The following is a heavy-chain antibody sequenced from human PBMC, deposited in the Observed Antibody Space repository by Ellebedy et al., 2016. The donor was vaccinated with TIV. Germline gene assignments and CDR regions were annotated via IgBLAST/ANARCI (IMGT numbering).Heavy chain of an antibody. CDR3: ARGARGIYAFDI. Sequence: ASVKVSCKASGYAFTGYYMHWVRQAPGQGLEWMGWINPNSGGTNYAQKFQGRVTMTRDASISTAYMELSRLRSDDTAVYYCARGARGIYAFDIWGQGTTVTVSS. D-gene: IGHD1-26*01. V-gene: IGHV1-2*02. CDR2: INPNSGGT. J-gene: IGHJ3*02. CDR1: GYAFTGYY.